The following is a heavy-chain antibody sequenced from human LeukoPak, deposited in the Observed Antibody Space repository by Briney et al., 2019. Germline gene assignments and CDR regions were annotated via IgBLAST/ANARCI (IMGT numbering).Heavy chain of an antibody. CDR3: AKVPTTGTTPRVYYYMDV. Sequence: GGSLRLSCAASGFTFSTYGMHWVRQAPGKGLEWVAFIRYDGSNKYYADSVKGRFTISRDNSKNTLYLQMSSLRAEDTAVYYCAKVPTTGTTPRVYYYMDVWGKGTTVTVSS. J-gene: IGHJ6*03. D-gene: IGHD1-1*01. CDR1: GFTFSTYG. CDR2: IRYDGSNK. V-gene: IGHV3-30*02.